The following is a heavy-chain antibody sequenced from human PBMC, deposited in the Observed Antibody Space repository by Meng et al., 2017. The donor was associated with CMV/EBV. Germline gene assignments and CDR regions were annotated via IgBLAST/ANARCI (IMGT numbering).Heavy chain of an antibody. CDR3: ARDYSGIAARPGFDP. V-gene: IGHV1-69*01. CDR1: GGTFSSYA. D-gene: IGHD6-6*01. Sequence: VRLVESGVEWKKPGSLVKVSCKASGGTFSSYAISWVRQAPGQGLEWMGGIIPIFGTANYAQKFQGRVTITADESTSTAYMELSSLRSEDTAVYYCARDYSGIAARPGFDPWGQGTLVTVSS. CDR2: IIPIFGTA. J-gene: IGHJ5*02.